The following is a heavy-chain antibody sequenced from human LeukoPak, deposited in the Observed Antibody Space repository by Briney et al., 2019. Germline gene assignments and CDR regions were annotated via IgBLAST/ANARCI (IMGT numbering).Heavy chain of an antibody. D-gene: IGHD3/OR15-3a*01. Sequence: GGSLRLSGAASGFTFSSYAMSWVRQAPGKGLEWVSAISGSGGSTYHADSVKGRFTISRDNSKNTLYLQMNSLRAEDTAVYYCAKDSDFRGTHYYYGMDVWGQGTTVTVSS. CDR2: ISGSGGST. CDR3: AKDSDFRGTHYYYGMDV. CDR1: GFTFSSYA. V-gene: IGHV3-23*01. J-gene: IGHJ6*02.